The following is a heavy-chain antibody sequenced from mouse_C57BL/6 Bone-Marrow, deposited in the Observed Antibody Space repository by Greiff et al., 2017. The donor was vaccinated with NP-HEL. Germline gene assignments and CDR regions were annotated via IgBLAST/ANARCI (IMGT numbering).Heavy chain of an antibody. CDR1: GFNIKDDY. Sequence: EVKLQQSGAELVRPGASVKLSCTASGFNIKDDYMHWVKQRPEQGLEWIGWIDPENGDTEYASKFQGKATITADTSSNTAYLQLSSLTSEDTAVYYCTTRGVLRGDDWGKGTSVTVSS. CDR2: IDPENGDT. J-gene: IGHJ4*01. CDR3: TTRGVLRGDD. D-gene: IGHD1-1*01. V-gene: IGHV14-4*01.